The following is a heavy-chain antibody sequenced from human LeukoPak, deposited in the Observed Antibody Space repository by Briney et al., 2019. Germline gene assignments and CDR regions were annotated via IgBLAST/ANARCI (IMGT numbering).Heavy chain of an antibody. CDR3: ARIWGHLGRFDY. V-gene: IGHV4-59*01. Sequence: PSETLSLTCTVSGGSTSGYSWSWIRQPPGKGLEWTGYIYHSGSTNYNPSFKSRVTISIDTSKNQFSLKLSSVTAADTAVYYCARIWGHLGRFDYWGQGALVTVSS. J-gene: IGHJ4*02. CDR2: IYHSGST. D-gene: IGHD3-10*01. CDR1: GGSTSGYS.